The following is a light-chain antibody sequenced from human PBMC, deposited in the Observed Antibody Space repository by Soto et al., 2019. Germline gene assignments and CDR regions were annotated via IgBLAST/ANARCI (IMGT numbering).Light chain of an antibody. V-gene: IGLV2-8*01. CDR3: SSYAGGNNLL. CDR2: EVS. Sequence: QSVLTQPPSASGSPGQSVTISCTGTSSDVGGYNFVSWYQQHPGKAPKLIIYEVSKRPSGVPYRFSGSKSGNTASLTVSGLQAEDEADYYCSSYAGGNNLLFGGGTKVT. J-gene: IGLJ2*01. CDR1: SSDVGGYNF.